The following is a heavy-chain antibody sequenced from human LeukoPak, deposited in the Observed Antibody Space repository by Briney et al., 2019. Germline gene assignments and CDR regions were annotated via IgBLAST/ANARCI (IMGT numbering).Heavy chain of an antibody. J-gene: IGHJ4*02. D-gene: IGHD1-26*01. Sequence: GASVKVSCKASGYTFTGYYMHWVRQAPGQGLEWMGWINPNSGGTNYAQKFQGRVTMTRDTSISTAYMELSRLRSDDTAVYYCARVPMDEGATFDYWGQGTLVTVSS. CDR1: GYTFTGYY. V-gene: IGHV1-2*02. CDR3: ARVPMDEGATFDY. CDR2: INPNSGGT.